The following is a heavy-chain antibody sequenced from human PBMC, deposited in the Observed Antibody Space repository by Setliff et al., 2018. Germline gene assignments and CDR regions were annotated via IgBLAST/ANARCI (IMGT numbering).Heavy chain of an antibody. CDR1: GGTFSSYA. J-gene: IGHJ4*02. D-gene: IGHD6-13*01. CDR3: ARDGSPIDY. V-gene: IGHV1-3*01. CDR2: INPNSGGT. Sequence: ASVKVSCKASGGTFSSYAISWVRQAPGQGLEWMGWINPNSGGTKYSQKFQGRVTITRDTSASTAYMELSSLRSEDTAVYYCARDGSPIDYWGQGTLVTVSS.